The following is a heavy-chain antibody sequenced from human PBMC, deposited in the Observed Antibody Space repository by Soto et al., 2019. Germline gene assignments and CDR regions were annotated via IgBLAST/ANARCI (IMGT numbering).Heavy chain of an antibody. CDR3: TTPRILYPGYYGMDV. D-gene: IGHD2-8*01. V-gene: IGHV3-15*01. CDR1: GFTFSNAW. CDR2: IKSKTDGGTT. J-gene: IGHJ6*02. Sequence: GGFLRLSCAASGFTFSNAWLSWVRQAPGKGLQWVGGIKSKTDGGTTDYAVPVKGRFTISRDDSKNTLYLQMNSLKTEDTAVYYCTTPRILYPGYYGMDVWGQGTTVTVSS.